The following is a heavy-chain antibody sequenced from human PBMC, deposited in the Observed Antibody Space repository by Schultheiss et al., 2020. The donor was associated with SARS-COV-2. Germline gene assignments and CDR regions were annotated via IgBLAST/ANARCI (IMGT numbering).Heavy chain of an antibody. D-gene: IGHD2-2*01. CDR3: ARYRVGCSSTSCFYFDY. CDR2: IYYSGST. J-gene: IGHJ4*02. CDR1: GGSISSSSYY. Sequence: SQTLSLTCTVSGGSISSSSYYWGWIRQPPGKGLEWIGSIYYSGSTYYNPSLKSRVTISVDTSKNQFSLKLSSVTAADTAVYYCARYRVGCSSTSCFYFDYWGQGTLVTVSS. V-gene: IGHV4-39*01.